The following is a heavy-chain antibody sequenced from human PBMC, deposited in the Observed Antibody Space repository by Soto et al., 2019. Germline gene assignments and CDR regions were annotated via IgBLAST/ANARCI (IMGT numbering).Heavy chain of an antibody. V-gene: IGHV4-4*02. CDR1: GGSISSSNW. CDR3: ARDAPRPYDRSGYAAY. Sequence: QVQLQESGPGLVKPSGTLSLTCAVSGGSISSSNWWSWVRQPPGKGLEWIGEIYHSGSTNYNPSLKSPVTISVDKAKNQFSMKLSSVTAADTAVYYCARDAPRPYDRSGYAAYWGQGTLVTVSS. D-gene: IGHD3-22*01. J-gene: IGHJ4*02. CDR2: IYHSGST.